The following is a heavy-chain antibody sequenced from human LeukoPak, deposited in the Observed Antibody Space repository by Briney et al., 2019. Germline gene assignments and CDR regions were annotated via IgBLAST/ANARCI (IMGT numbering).Heavy chain of an antibody. Sequence: PGGSLRLCSTTAGFTVSNYAMTWVRQAQGKGLEWVASIRGGGDTKYYADSVKGRFTISRDNSKNTLFLQMNSLRGEDTAVYYCSGDPNGDYVGAFDMWGPGTMVTVSS. CDR2: IRGGGDTK. CDR1: GFTVSNYA. V-gene: IGHV3-23*01. CDR3: SGDPNGDYVGAFDM. J-gene: IGHJ3*02. D-gene: IGHD4-17*01.